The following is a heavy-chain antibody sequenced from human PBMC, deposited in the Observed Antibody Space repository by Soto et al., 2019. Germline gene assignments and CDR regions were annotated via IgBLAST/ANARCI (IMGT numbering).Heavy chain of an antibody. CDR1: GFTFNNFA. V-gene: IGHV3-23*01. J-gene: IGHJ4*02. Sequence: EVQLLESGGGLVQPGGSLRLSCAASGFTFNNFAMSWVRQAPGRGLEWVSGISFSGANTYYADSVKGRFTISRDNSKATLYLQMNSLRAEDTALYHCAKYTEEHLGDAPLNFWGQGTLVTVSS. CDR2: ISFSGANT. D-gene: IGHD3-16*01. CDR3: AKYTEEHLGDAPLNF.